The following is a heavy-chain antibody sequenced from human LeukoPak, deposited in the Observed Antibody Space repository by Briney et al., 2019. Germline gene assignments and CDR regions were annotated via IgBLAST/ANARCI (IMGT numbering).Heavy chain of an antibody. Sequence: GGSLRLSCAASGFTFSSYWMNWVRQAPGKGLEWVSSISSSSSYIYYADSVKGRFTISRDNAKNSLYLQMNSLRAEDSAVYYCAREPTLHYYDSSGWDWGQGTLVTVSS. CDR3: AREPTLHYYDSSGWD. J-gene: IGHJ4*02. CDR1: GFTFSSYW. D-gene: IGHD3-22*01. CDR2: ISSSSSYI. V-gene: IGHV3-21*01.